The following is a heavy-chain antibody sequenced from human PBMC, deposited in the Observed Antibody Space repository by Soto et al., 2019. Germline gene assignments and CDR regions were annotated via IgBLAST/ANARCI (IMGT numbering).Heavy chain of an antibody. Sequence: EVQLLESGGGLVQPGGSLRLSCAASGFTFSNYAIAWVRQAPGKGLEWVSGISGSGGTTYYADSVKGRFTISRDNSKDPRHRKLNSLRAEDTAVYYCAKTPRQWLVYFDYWGQGALVTVSS. V-gene: IGHV3-23*01. CDR1: GFTFSNYA. CDR3: AKTPRQWLVYFDY. J-gene: IGHJ4*02. CDR2: ISGSGGTT. D-gene: IGHD6-19*01.